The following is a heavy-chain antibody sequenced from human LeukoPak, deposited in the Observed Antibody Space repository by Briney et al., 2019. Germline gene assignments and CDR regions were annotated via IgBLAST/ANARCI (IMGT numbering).Heavy chain of an antibody. CDR3: ARDLVHHRLLAAVYNWFDP. D-gene: IGHD3-3*02. CDR1: GYSFADYY. J-gene: IGHJ5*02. V-gene: IGHV1-18*04. CDR2: INTYNGNT. Sequence: ASVKVSCKASGYSFADYYIHWVRQAPGQGLGWMGWINTYNGNTKYAQKVQGRVTMTTDTSTSTAYMEVRSLTSDDTAVYYCARDLVHHRLLAAVYNWFDPWGQGTLVTVSS.